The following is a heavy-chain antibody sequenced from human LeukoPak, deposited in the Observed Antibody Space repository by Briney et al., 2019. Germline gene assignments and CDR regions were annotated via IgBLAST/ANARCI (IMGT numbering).Heavy chain of an antibody. CDR1: GITLSNYG. CDR3: AKRGIVIRAVIIIGFHKEAYYFDY. CDR2: ISERGGST. J-gene: IGHJ4*02. D-gene: IGHD3-10*01. Sequence: GGSLRLSCVVSGITLSNYGMSWVRQAPGKGLEWVSGISERGGSTNYADSVKGRFIISRDTSKNTVYLQMTSLRVEDTAVYFCAKRGIVIRAVIIIGFHKEAYYFDYWGQGILVTVSS. V-gene: IGHV3-23*01.